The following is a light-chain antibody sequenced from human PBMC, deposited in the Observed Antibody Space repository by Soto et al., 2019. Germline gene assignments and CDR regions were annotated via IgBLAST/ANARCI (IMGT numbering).Light chain of an antibody. Sequence: QSVLTQPPSVSAAPGQKVTISCSGSSSNIGNDYVSWFQQFPGAAPKLMIYEGSKRPSGVSNRFSGSKSGNTASLTISGLQAEDEADYYCCSYAGSSTWVFGGGTKLTVL. CDR3: CSYAGSSTWV. V-gene: IGLV2-23*01. CDR1: SSNIGNDY. CDR2: EGS. J-gene: IGLJ3*02.